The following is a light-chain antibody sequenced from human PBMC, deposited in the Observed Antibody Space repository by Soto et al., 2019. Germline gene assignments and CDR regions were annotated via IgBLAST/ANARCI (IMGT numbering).Light chain of an antibody. V-gene: IGLV1-40*01. J-gene: IGLJ1*01. CDR3: QSYDSNLNGYV. CDR1: SSNIGAGYD. Sequence: QLVLTQPPSVSGAPGQRVTISCTGSSSNIGAGYDVHWYQQLPGTAPKLLIYANTNRPSGVPDRFSGAKSGTSASLAITGLRAEDEADYYCQSYDSNLNGYVFGTGTKLTVL. CDR2: ANT.